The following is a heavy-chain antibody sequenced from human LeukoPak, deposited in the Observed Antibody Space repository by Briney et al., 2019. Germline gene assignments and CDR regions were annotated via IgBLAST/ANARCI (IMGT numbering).Heavy chain of an antibody. Sequence: GASVKVSCKASGYTFTSNYIHWVRQAPGQGLEWMGIINPSGGSTSYAQKFQGRVTMTRDTSTSTVYMELSSLRSEDTAVYYCGRRPIVGAGLDYWGQGTLVTVSS. CDR2: INPSGGST. CDR1: GYTFTSNY. D-gene: IGHD1-26*01. J-gene: IGHJ4*02. V-gene: IGHV1-46*01. CDR3: GRRPIVGAGLDY.